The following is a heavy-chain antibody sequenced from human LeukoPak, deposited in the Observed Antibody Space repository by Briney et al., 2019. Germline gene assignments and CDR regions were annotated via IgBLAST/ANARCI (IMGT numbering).Heavy chain of an antibody. D-gene: IGHD1-26*01. CDR1: GFTFSSYA. CDR3: AKDLLVGSIPLAYGMDV. J-gene: IGHJ6*02. V-gene: IGHV3-23*01. CDR2: ISGSGGST. Sequence: GGSLRLSCAASGFTFSSYAMSWVRQAPGKGLEWVSAISGSGGSTYYADSVKGRFTISRDNSKNTLYLQMNSLRAEDTAVYYCAKDLLVGSIPLAYGMDVWGQGTTVTVSS.